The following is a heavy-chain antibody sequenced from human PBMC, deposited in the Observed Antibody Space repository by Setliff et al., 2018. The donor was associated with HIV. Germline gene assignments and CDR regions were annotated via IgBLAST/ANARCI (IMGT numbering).Heavy chain of an antibody. Sequence: PGESLKISCAASGFTFSRYSMNWVRQAPGKGLEWVSSITSRSSYMYYADSVKGRFTISRDNAKNSLYLQMNSLRAEDTAVYYCARDGYSYGFFDYWGQGTLVTVSS. J-gene: IGHJ4*02. CDR3: ARDGYSYGFFDY. CDR1: GFTFSRYS. D-gene: IGHD5-18*01. CDR2: ITSRSSYM. V-gene: IGHV3-21*01.